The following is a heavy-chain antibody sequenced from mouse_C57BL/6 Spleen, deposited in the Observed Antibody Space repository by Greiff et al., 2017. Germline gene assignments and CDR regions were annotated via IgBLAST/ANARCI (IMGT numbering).Heavy chain of an antibody. D-gene: IGHD2-4*01. CDR2: IYPGDGDT. V-gene: IGHV1-82*01. J-gene: IGHJ2*01. CDR1: GYAFSSSG. CDR3: ARSTMITFDY. Sequence: QVQLQQSGPELVKPGASVKISCKASGYAFSSSGMNWVKQRPGKGLEWIGRIYPGDGDTNYNGKFKGKATLTADKSSSTAYMQLSSLTSEDSAVYFCARSTMITFDYWGQGTTLTVSS.